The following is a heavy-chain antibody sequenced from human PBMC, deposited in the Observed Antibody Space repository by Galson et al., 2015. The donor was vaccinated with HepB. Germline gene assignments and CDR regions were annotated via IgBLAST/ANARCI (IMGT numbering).Heavy chain of an antibody. Sequence: TLSLTCTVSGGSISSGSYYWSWIRQPAGKGLEWIGYIYYSGSTNYNPSLKSRVTISIDTSKNQFSLKLSSVTAADTAVYYCARERWDYMDVWGQGTTVTVSS. CDR3: ARERWDYMDV. J-gene: IGHJ6*02. D-gene: IGHD1-26*01. CDR2: IYYSGST. CDR1: GGSISSGSYY. V-gene: IGHV4-61*10.